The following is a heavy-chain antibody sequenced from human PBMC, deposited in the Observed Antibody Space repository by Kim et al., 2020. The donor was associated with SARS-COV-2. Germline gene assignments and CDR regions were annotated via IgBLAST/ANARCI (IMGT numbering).Heavy chain of an antibody. V-gene: IGHV4-34*01. J-gene: IGHJ4*02. D-gene: IGHD3-10*01. Sequence: SLKSRVTISVDTSKTPFSLKLSSVTAADTAVYYCARGGKYGSGSYDNIVYWGQGTLVTVSS. CDR3: ARGGKYGSGSYDNIVY.